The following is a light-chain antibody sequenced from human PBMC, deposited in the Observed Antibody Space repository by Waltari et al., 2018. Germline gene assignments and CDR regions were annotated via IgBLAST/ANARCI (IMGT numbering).Light chain of an antibody. CDR2: EDT. V-gene: IGLV3-10*01. CDR1: ALPKKY. Sequence: SYELTQPPSVSVSPGQTARITCSGDALPKKYAYWYKQKSGQAPVLVISEDTKRPSGIPERFSGSSSGTMATLTISGAQVEDEADYYCYSTDSSGHHEVFGTGTKVTVL. CDR3: YSTDSSGHHEV. J-gene: IGLJ1*01.